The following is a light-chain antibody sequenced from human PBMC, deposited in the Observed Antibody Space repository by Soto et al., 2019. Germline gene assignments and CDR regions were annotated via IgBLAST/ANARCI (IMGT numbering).Light chain of an antibody. CDR1: SSDVGGYNY. Sequence: QTVVTQPPSASGSPGQSVTISCTGTSSDVGGYNYVSWYQQHPGKAPKLMIYEVSKRPSGVPDRFSGSKSGNTASLTVSGLQAEDEADYYCVSFTTSKSYVFGTGTKLTVL. CDR3: VSFTTSKSYV. J-gene: IGLJ1*01. CDR2: EVS. V-gene: IGLV2-8*01.